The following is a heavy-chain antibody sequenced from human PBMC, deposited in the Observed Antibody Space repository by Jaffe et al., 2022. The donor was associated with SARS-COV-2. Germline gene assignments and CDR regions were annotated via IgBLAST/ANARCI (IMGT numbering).Heavy chain of an antibody. D-gene: IGHD2-2*01. J-gene: IGHJ6*02. CDR3: AKGPLLVVVYPVNYYYGMDV. V-gene: IGHV3-30*18. CDR1: GFTFSSYG. CDR2: ISYDGSNK. Sequence: QVQLVESGGGVVQPGRSLRLSCAASGFTFSSYGMHWVRQAPGKGLEWVAVISYDGSNKYYADSVKGRFTISRDNSKNTLYLQMNSLRAEDTAVYYCAKGPLLVVVYPVNYYYGMDVWGQGTTVTVSS.